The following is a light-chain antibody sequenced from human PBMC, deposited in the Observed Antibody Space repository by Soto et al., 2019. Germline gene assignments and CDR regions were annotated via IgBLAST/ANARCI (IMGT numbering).Light chain of an antibody. J-gene: IGKJ1*01. CDR1: QNLGSGY. CDR2: AAS. CDR3: QQYGSSPRT. Sequence: EIVLTQSPGTLSLSPGDRATLSCRASQNLGSGYLAWYQQKPGQAPRILIYAASSRATGIPDRFSGSGSGTDFSLTISRLEAEDFAVYYCQQYGSSPRTFGQGTKVDNK. V-gene: IGKV3-20*01.